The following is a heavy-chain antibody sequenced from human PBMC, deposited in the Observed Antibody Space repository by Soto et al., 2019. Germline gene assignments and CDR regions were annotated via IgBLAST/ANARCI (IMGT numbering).Heavy chain of an antibody. V-gene: IGHV4-39*01. J-gene: IGHJ5*02. CDR2: IYYSGST. CDR1: GGSISSSSYY. Sequence: QLQLQESGPGLVKPSETLSLTCTVSGGSISSSSYYWGWIRQPPGKGLEWIGSIYYSGSTYYNPSLKSRVTISVDTSKNQFSLKLSSVTAADTAVYYCARRFYDFWSGYYGWFDPWGQGTLVTVSS. D-gene: IGHD3-3*01. CDR3: ARRFYDFWSGYYGWFDP.